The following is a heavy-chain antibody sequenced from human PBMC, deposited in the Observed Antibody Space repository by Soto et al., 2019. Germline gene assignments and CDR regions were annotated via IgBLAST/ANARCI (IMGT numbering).Heavy chain of an antibody. CDR1: GGSISSYY. D-gene: IGHD3-9*01. J-gene: IGHJ4*02. CDR2: IYYSGST. V-gene: IGHV4-59*01. Sequence: SETLSLTCTVSGGSISSYYWSWIRQPPGKGLEWIGYIYYSGSTNYNSSLKSRVTISVDTSKNQFSLKLSSVTAADTAVYYCARVEMYYDILTGYWYYFDYWGQGTLVTVSS. CDR3: ARVEMYYDILTGYWYYFDY.